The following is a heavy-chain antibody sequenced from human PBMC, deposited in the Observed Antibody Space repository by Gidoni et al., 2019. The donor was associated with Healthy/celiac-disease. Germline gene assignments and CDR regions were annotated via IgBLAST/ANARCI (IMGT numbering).Heavy chain of an antibody. J-gene: IGHJ4*02. CDR3: AREKRGGSSLRAFDY. D-gene: IGHD1-26*01. V-gene: IGHV1-2*06. Sequence: QVQLVQSGAAVKKPGASVKVSCKASGYTFPGYYMHWVRQAPGQGREWMGRINPNSGGTNYAQKCQGRVTMTRDTSISTAYMELSRLRSDDTAVYYCAREKRGGSSLRAFDYWGQGTLVTVSS. CDR1: GYTFPGYY. CDR2: INPNSGGT.